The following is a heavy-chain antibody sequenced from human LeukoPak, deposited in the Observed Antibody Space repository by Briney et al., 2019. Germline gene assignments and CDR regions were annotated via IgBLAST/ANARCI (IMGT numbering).Heavy chain of an antibody. CDR1: GFTFSSYS. Sequence: GESLRLSCAASGFTFSSYSMNWVRQAPGKGLEWVSSISSSSSYIYYADSVKGRFTISRDNAKNSLYLQMNSLRAEDTAVYYCASGGLSIFGVVIGPYYMDVWGKGTTVTVSS. D-gene: IGHD3-3*01. J-gene: IGHJ6*03. CDR2: ISSSSSYI. CDR3: ASGGLSIFGVVIGPYYMDV. V-gene: IGHV3-21*01.